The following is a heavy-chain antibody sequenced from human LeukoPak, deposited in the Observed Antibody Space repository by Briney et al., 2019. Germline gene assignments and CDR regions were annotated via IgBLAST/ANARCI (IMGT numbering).Heavy chain of an antibody. CDR3: AKDRGYSYGYDY. Sequence: PGGSPRLSCAASGFTFSSYAMSWVRQAPGKGLEWVSAISGSGGSTYYADSVKGRFTISRDNSKNTLYLQMNSLRAEDTAVYYCAKDRGYSYGYDYWGQGTLVTVSS. D-gene: IGHD5-18*01. CDR1: GFTFSSYA. CDR2: ISGSGGST. V-gene: IGHV3-23*01. J-gene: IGHJ4*02.